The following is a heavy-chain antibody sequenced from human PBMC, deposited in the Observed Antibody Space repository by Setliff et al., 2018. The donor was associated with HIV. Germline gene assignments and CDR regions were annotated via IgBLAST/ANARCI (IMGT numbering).Heavy chain of an antibody. V-gene: IGHV4-39*01. CDR3: ARSQPDTIFGVVTFDC. D-gene: IGHD3-3*01. J-gene: IGHJ4*02. CDR2: VYYRGRT. CDR1: SGSMSSSGPGYY. Sequence: SETLSLTCTVSSGSMSSSGPGYYWGWVRQTPGGGLEWIGSVYYRGRTYHNPSLKSRVTISVDTSKNQLSLRLTSMAAADTAMYYCARSQPDTIFGVVTFDCWGQGKMVPVSS.